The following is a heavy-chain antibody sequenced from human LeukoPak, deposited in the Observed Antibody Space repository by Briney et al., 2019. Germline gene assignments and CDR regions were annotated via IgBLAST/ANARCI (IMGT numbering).Heavy chain of an antibody. Sequence: GGSLRLSCAASDFTFGSYSMNWVRQAPGKGLEWVSYISSSSSTIYYPDSVKGRFTISRDNAQNSLYLQMNSLRAEDTAVYYCARVRVTQGGGYYFDYWGPGTLVTVSS. V-gene: IGHV3-48*01. CDR3: ARVRVTQGGGYYFDY. J-gene: IGHJ4*02. D-gene: IGHD2-21*02. CDR2: ISSSSSTI. CDR1: DFTFGSYS.